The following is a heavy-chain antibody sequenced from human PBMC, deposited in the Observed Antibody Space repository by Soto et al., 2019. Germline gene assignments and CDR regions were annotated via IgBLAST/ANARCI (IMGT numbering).Heavy chain of an antibody. CDR3: ARFSGGRYNTYYCHYGMHX. D-gene: IGHD2-15*01. V-gene: IGHV1-18*01. J-gene: IGHJ6*02. CDR2: ISAYNGNT. CDR1: GYTFTSYG. Sequence: ASVKVSCKASGYTFTSYGISWVRQAPGQGLYWMGCISAYNGNTKYAQDLQGRVTMNTETSTSTAYMELRSLRSDDTAVYYCARFSGGRYNTYYCHYGMHXWGQVTTVTVS.